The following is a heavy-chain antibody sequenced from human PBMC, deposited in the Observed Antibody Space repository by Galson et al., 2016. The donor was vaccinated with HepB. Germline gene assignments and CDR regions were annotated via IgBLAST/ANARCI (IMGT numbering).Heavy chain of an antibody. CDR3: AKEISVAGVNGLPSDY. V-gene: IGHV3-48*02. Sequence: SLRLSCAASGFTFSSYSMNWVRQAPGKGLEWVSYISSSSSTIYYADSVKGRFTISRDNAKNSLYLQMNSLRDEDTAVYYCAKEISVAGVNGLPSDYWGQGTLVTVTS. J-gene: IGHJ4*02. D-gene: IGHD6-19*01. CDR2: ISSSSSTI. CDR1: GFTFSSYS.